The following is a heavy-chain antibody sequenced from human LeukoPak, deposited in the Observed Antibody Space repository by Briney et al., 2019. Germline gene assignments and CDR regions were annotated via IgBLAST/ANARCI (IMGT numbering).Heavy chain of an antibody. CDR3: ARPYSSRGD. CDR2: INHSGST. CDR1: GGSFSGYY. V-gene: IGHV4-34*01. D-gene: IGHD6-13*01. Sequence: SETLSLTCAVYGGSFSGYYWSWIRQPPGKGLEWIGEINHSGSTNYNPSLKSRVTISVDTSKNQFSLKLSSVTAADTAVYYCARPYSSRGDWGQGTLVTVSS. J-gene: IGHJ4*02.